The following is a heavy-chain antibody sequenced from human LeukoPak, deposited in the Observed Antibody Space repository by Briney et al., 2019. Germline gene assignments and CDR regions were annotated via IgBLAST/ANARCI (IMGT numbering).Heavy chain of an antibody. CDR2: IIPILGIA. CDR1: GGTFSSYA. CDR3: ARPLGIAARDDAFDI. J-gene: IGHJ3*02. Sequence: GSSVKVSCKASGGTFSSYAISWVRQAPGQGLEWMGRIIPILGIANYAQKFQGRVTITADKSTSTAYMELNSLRSEDTAVYYCARPLGIAARDDAFDIWGQGTMVTVSS. V-gene: IGHV1-69*04. D-gene: IGHD6-13*01.